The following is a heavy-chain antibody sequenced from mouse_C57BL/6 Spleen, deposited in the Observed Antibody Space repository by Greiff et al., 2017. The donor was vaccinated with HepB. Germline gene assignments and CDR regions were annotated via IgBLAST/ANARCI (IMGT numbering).Heavy chain of an antibody. CDR2: IYPGDGDT. J-gene: IGHJ4*01. CDR1: GYAFSSSW. D-gene: IGHD2-3*01. CDR3: ARSSYDGYYGYAMDY. V-gene: IGHV1-82*01. Sequence: VQRVESGPELVKPGASVKISCKASGYAFSSSWMNWVKQRPGKGLEWIGRIYPGDGDTNYNGKFKGKATLTADKSSSTAYMQLSSLTSEDSAVYFCARSSYDGYYGYAMDYWGQGTSVTVSS.